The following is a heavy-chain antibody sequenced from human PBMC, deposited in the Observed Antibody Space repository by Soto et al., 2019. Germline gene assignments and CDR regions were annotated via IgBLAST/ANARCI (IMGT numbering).Heavy chain of an antibody. V-gene: IGHV1-18*04. D-gene: IGHD3-10*01. CDR2: ISVSSDNT. CDR1: GYIFRNYA. J-gene: IGHJ4*02. CDR3: ARSSPSLYY. Sequence: ASVKVSCKTSGYIFRNYAISWVRQAPGQGLEWMGWISVSSDNTDSAHALRGRLTMTTDTSTSTAYLELTSLMSNDTAVYYCARSSPSLYYWCQGSLVSVSS.